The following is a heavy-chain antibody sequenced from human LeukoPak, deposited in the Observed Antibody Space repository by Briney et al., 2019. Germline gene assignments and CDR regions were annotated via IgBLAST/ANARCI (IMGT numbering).Heavy chain of an antibody. D-gene: IGHD6-13*01. Sequence: PGGSLRLSCAASGFTFSNHWMHWVRLVPGKGLVWVSHINNDGSRTSYADSVKGRFTVSRDNANNKVFLQMNSLRAEDTAVYYCTTGSSWQRGWSLDPWGQGTLVTVSS. J-gene: IGHJ5*02. CDR2: INNDGSRT. V-gene: IGHV3-74*01. CDR1: GFTFSNHW. CDR3: TTGSSWQRGWSLDP.